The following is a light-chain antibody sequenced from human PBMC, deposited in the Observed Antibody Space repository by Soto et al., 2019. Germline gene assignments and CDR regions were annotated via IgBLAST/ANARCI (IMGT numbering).Light chain of an antibody. J-gene: IGKJ1*01. CDR2: GAS. CDR1: QSVSSSY. V-gene: IGKV3-20*01. CDR3: HQYGSSPPT. Sequence: EIVLTQSPGTLSLSPGERATLSCRASQSVSSSYLAWYQQKPGQAPRLLIYGASSRATGIPDRFSGSGSGTAFTLTISRLEPEDFAVYYCHQYGSSPPTFGQGTKVEIK.